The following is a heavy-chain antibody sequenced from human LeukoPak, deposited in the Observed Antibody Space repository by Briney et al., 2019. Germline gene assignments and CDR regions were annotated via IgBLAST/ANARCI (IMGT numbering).Heavy chain of an antibody. CDR1: GYTFTSYA. Sequence: GASVKVPCKASGYTFTSYAMNWVRQAPGQGLEWMGWINTNTGNPTYAQGFTGRFVFSLDTSVSTAYLQINTLKAEDTAVYYCARPELRWSAYYYMDVWGEGTTVTVSS. CDR3: ARPELRWSAYYYMDV. D-gene: IGHD4-23*01. V-gene: IGHV7-4-1*02. J-gene: IGHJ6*03. CDR2: INTNTGNP.